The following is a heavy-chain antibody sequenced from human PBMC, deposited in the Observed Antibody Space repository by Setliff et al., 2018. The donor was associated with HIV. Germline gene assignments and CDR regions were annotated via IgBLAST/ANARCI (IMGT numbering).Heavy chain of an antibody. D-gene: IGHD6-19*01. Sequence: PSETLSLTCTVSGGSINNYYWSWIRQSPGKGLEWVSAINDRGDYIYYADSVKGRFTVSRDNSKYTLYLQMNSLRVEDTAVYYCAKDKGSSGWSAWGQGTLVTVSS. J-gene: IGHJ5*02. CDR1: GGSINNYY. CDR3: AKDKGSSGWSA. V-gene: IGHV3-23*01. CDR2: INDRGDYI.